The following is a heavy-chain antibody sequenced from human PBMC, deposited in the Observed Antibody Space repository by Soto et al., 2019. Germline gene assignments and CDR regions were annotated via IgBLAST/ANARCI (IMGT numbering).Heavy chain of an antibody. J-gene: IGHJ4*02. Sequence: SVKVSCKTSGGTFSNDIIIWVRQAPGQGLEWMGRIIPLLDTTNYAQKFQGGVTITADKSTGTAYMELNRLRSEDTAVYYCARVAAYCGGDCHDPYYFDYWGQGTLVTVSS. D-gene: IGHD2-21*02. CDR3: ARVAAYCGGDCHDPYYFDY. V-gene: IGHV1-69*08. CDR1: GGTFSNDI. CDR2: IIPLLDTT.